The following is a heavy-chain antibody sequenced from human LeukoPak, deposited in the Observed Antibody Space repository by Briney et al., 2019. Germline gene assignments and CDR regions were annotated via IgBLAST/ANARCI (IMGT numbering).Heavy chain of an antibody. CDR1: GVSISSSSSY. J-gene: IGHJ4*02. D-gene: IGHD3-9*01. CDR3: SMHRFFDRLSPFGY. CDR2: IYYSGST. Sequence: SETLSLTCTVSGVSISSSSSYCGWIRQPPGKGLEWIGGIYYSGSTYYNPSLKSRVTISVDTSKNQFSLKLGCVTAADTAVYYWSMHRFFDRLSPFGYWGQGTLVTVSS. V-gene: IGHV4-39*01.